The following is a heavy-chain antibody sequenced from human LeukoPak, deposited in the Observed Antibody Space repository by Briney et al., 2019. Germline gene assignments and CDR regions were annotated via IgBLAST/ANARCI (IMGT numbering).Heavy chain of an antibody. Sequence: GGSLRLSCAASGFTFSSYEMNWVRQAPGKGLEWVSYISSSGSTIYYADSVKGRFTISRDNAKNSLYLQMNSLRAEDTAVHYCWLYGSGSSSKHNWFDPWGQGTLVTVSS. V-gene: IGHV3-48*03. J-gene: IGHJ5*02. CDR3: WLYGSGSSSKHNWFDP. CDR1: GFTFSSYE. D-gene: IGHD3-10*01. CDR2: ISSSGSTI.